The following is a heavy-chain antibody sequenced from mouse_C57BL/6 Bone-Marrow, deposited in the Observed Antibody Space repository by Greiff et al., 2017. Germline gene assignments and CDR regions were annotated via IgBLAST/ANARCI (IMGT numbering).Heavy chain of an antibody. J-gene: IGHJ2*01. Sequence: EVQGVESGGDLVKPGGSLKLSCAASGFTFSSYGMSWVRQTPDKRLEWVATISSGGSYTYYPDSVKGRFTIARDNAKNTLCLQMSSLKSEDTAMYYCASLITTVWGYWGQGTTLTVSS. CDR1: GFTFSSYG. CDR2: ISSGGSYT. V-gene: IGHV5-6*01. D-gene: IGHD1-1*01. CDR3: ASLITTVWGY.